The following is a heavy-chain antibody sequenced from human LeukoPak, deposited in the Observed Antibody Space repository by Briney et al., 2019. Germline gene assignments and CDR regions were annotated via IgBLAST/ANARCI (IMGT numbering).Heavy chain of an antibody. Sequence: SETLSLTCAVYGGSFSGYYWNWIRQPPGKGLEWIGEINHSVSTNYDPSLKSRVTISVDTSKNQFSLKLSSFTAPDTAVYLCARRRSIAARPIDYWGQGNLVTVSS. CDR1: GGSFSGYY. V-gene: IGHV4-34*01. CDR2: INHSVST. CDR3: ARRRSIAARPIDY. J-gene: IGHJ4*02. D-gene: IGHD6-6*01.